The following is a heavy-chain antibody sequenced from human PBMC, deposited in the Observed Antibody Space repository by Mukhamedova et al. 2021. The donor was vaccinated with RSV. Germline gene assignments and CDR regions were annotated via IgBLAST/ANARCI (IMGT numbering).Heavy chain of an antibody. D-gene: IGHD6-13*01. Sequence: TISRDNSKNTLYLQMNSLRAEDTALYYCAKVEVGSNWPSWFDPWGQGTLVTVSS. J-gene: IGHJ5*02. CDR3: AKVEVGSNWPSWFDP. V-gene: IGHV3-23*01.